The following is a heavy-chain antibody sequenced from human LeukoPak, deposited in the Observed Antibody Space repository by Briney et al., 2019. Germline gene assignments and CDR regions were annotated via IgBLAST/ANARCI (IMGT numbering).Heavy chain of an antibody. D-gene: IGHD4-17*01. CDR2: ISAYNDNT. J-gene: IGHJ4*02. CDR3: ARDYVGHDYGDHGESDY. Sequence: GASVKVSCKASGYTFTSYGISWVRQAPGQGLEWMGWISAYNDNTNYAQKLQGRVTMTTDTSTSTAYMELRSLRSDDTAVYYCARDYVGHDYGDHGESDYWGQGTLVTVSS. CDR1: GYTFTSYG. V-gene: IGHV1-18*01.